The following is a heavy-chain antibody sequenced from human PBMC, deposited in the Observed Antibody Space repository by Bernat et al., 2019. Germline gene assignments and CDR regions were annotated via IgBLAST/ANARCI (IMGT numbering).Heavy chain of an antibody. CDR3: ASDSPYSSSSPVRFDP. J-gene: IGHJ5*02. D-gene: IGHD6-6*01. V-gene: IGHV4-30-4*01. CDR2: IYYSGST. Sequence: QVQLQESGPGLVKPSQTLSLTCTVSGGSISSGDYYWSWIRQPPGKGLEWIGYIYYSGSTYYNPSLKSRVTISVDTSKNQFSLKLSSVTAADTAVYYCASDSPYSSSSPVRFDPWGQGTLVTVSS. CDR1: GGSISSGDYY.